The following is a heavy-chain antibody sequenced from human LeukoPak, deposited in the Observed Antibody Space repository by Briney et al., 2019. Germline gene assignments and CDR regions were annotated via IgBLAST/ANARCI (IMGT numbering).Heavy chain of an antibody. J-gene: IGHJ4*02. D-gene: IGHD2-15*01. V-gene: IGHV4-30-2*01. Sequence: PSETLSLTCAVSGGSISSGGYSWSWIRQPPGKGLEWIGYIYHSGSTYYNPSLKSRVTISVDTSKNQFSLKLSSVTAADTAVYYCARCLSGGSCYFGYWGQGTLVTVSS. CDR1: GGSISSGGYS. CDR3: ARCLSGGSCYFGY. CDR2: IYHSGST.